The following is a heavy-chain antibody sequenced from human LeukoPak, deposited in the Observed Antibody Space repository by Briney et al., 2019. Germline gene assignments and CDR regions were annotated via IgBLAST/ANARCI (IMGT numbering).Heavy chain of an antibody. CDR2: ISYSGST. V-gene: IGHV4-59*08. CDR3: ARLSSVYYPPFDY. J-gene: IGHJ4*03. CDR1: GASISGYY. Sequence: PSESLSLACTVSGASISGYYWNWIRQPPGKGLEWIAYISYSGSTSYNPSLKSRVTISVDTSNNQFSLELTSVTAADTAVYYCARLSSVYYPPFDYWGHESLVTVSS. D-gene: IGHD3-22*01.